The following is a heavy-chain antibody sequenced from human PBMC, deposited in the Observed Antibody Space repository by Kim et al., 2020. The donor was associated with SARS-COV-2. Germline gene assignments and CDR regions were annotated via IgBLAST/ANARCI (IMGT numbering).Heavy chain of an antibody. V-gene: IGHV1-69*13. CDR2: IIPIFGTA. D-gene: IGHD6-19*01. CDR3: ARQRLTLIGWFDP. Sequence: SVKVSCKASGGTFSSYAISWVRQAPGQGLEWMGGIIPIFGTANYAQKFQGRVTITADESTSTAYMELSSLRSEDTAVYYCARQRLTLIGWFDPWGQGTLVTVSS. J-gene: IGHJ5*02. CDR1: GGTFSSYA.